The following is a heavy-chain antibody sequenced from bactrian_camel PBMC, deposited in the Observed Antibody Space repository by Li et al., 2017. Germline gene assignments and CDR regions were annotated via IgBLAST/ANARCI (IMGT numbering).Heavy chain of an antibody. Sequence: CAASGNAASINYMGWFRQAPGKEREGVAGIDTGGGSTHYADSVEGRFTISRDDTNSMMYLQMNDLKPEDAAMYYCAAHRRPCWQRQPPEYALRGQGTQVTVS. J-gene: IGHJ4*01. V-gene: IGHV3S28*01. D-gene: IGHD1*01. CDR1: GNAASINY. CDR2: IDTGGGST. CDR3: AAHRRPCWQRQPPEYAL.